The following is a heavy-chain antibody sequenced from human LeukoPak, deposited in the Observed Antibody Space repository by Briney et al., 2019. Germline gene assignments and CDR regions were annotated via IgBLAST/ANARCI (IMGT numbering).Heavy chain of an antibody. Sequence: PGGSLRLSCAASGFTFSSYWMSWVRQAPGKGLEWVANIKQDGSEKYYVDFVKGRFTISRDNAKNSLYLQMNSLRAEDTAVYYCARDRFYYDSSGYYCDYWGQGTLVTVSS. J-gene: IGHJ4*02. V-gene: IGHV3-7*01. CDR2: IKQDGSEK. CDR3: ARDRFYYDSSGYYCDY. D-gene: IGHD3-22*01. CDR1: GFTFSSYW.